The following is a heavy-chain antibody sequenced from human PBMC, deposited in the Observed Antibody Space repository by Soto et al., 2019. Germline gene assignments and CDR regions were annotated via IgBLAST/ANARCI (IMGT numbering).Heavy chain of an antibody. CDR3: ATSLVASRARVDY. CDR2: IYYTGST. J-gene: IGHJ4*02. V-gene: IGHV4-31*03. CDR1: GGSIYTGGFY. Sequence: SETLSLTCTVSGGSIYTGGFYWSWIRQLPGKGLEWLGYIYYTGSTQYTPSLKSRLSISTDTSDNQFSLRLNSVTAADTAVYYCATSLVASRARVDYWGQGTPVTVSS. D-gene: IGHD5-12*01.